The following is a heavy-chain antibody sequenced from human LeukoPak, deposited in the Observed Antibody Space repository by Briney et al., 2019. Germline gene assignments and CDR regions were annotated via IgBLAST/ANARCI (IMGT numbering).Heavy chain of an antibody. CDR3: AKEATWGLGDY. Sequence: GGSLRLSCAASGFTFSSYGMHWVRQAPGKGLEWVAVISYDGSNKYYADSVKGRFTISRDNSKNTLYLQMNSLRAEDTAVYYCAKEATWGLGDYWGQGTLVTVSS. D-gene: IGHD1-26*01. CDR1: GFTFSSYG. V-gene: IGHV3-30*18. CDR2: ISYDGSNK. J-gene: IGHJ4*02.